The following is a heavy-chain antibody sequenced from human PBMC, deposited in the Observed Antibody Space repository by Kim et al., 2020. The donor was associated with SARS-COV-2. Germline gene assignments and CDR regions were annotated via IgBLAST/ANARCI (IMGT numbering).Heavy chain of an antibody. D-gene: IGHD1-1*01. CDR2: IGTAGDT. J-gene: IGHJ6*02. CDR3: ARGQLEPGRWAGYYYGMDV. Sequence: GGSLRLSCAASGFTFSSYDMHWVRQATGKGLEWVSAIGTAGDTYYPGSVKGRFTISRENAKNSLYLQMNSLRAGDTAVYYCARGQLEPGRWAGYYYGMDVWGQGTTVTVSS. V-gene: IGHV3-13*01. CDR1: GFTFSSYD.